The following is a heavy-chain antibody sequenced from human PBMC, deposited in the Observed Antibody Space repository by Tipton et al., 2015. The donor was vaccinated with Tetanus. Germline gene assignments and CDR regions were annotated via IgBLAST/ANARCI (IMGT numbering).Heavy chain of an antibody. D-gene: IGHD1-26*01. CDR2: IYSSGST. V-gene: IGHV4-31*03. Sequence: TLSLTCTVSGVSIADNSNYWGWIRQPPGKGLEWIGDIYSSGSTYSDPSLKGRVTISVDTSKNQFSLRLNSVTAADTAVYYCARDQARGARGWNYFDYWGLGTLVTVSS. CDR3: ARDQARGARGWNYFDY. J-gene: IGHJ4*02. CDR1: GVSIADNSNY.